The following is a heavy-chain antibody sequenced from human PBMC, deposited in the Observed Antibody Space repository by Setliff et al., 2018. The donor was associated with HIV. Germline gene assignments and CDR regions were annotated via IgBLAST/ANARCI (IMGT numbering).Heavy chain of an antibody. D-gene: IGHD6-13*01. V-gene: IGHV4-39*01. CDR1: GGSIISGGYY. CDR3: VGSTIAAAVYYYYYYMDV. CDR2: IYYSGST. Sequence: SETLSLTCTVSGGSIISGGYYWSWIRQHPGKGLEWIGSIYYSGSTYANPSLKSRVTISVDTSKNQFSLNLSSVTAADTAVYYCVGSTIAAAVYYYYYYMDVWGKGTTVTVSS. J-gene: IGHJ6*03.